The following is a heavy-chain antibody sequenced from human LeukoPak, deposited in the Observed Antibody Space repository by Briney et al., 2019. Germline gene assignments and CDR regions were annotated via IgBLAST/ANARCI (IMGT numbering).Heavy chain of an antibody. D-gene: IGHD2-2*01. CDR2: IKSKTDDGPT. J-gene: IGHJ6*03. CDR1: GFTFSNAW. Sequence: PGGSLRLSCAASGFTFSNAWMSWLRQAPGKGLEWVGRIKSKTDDGPTDYAVPVKGRFTISRDDSKNTLHLQMNSLKTEDTAVYYCATGDCRSTSCYVEYYYYYMDVWGKGTTVTVSS. CDR3: ATGDCRSTSCYVEYYYYYMDV. V-gene: IGHV3-15*01.